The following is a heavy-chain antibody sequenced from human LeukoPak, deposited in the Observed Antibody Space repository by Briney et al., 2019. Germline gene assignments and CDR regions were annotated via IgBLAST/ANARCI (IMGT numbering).Heavy chain of an antibody. CDR3: ARDLWSGGSPSYGMDV. J-gene: IGHJ6*02. CDR2: FDPEDGET. Sequence: ASVKVSCKVSGYTLTELSMHWVRQAPGRGLEWMGGFDPEDGETIYAQKFQGRVTMTEDTSTDTAYMELSSLRSEDTAVYYCARDLWSGGSPSYGMDVWGQGTTVTVSS. D-gene: IGHD3-3*01. V-gene: IGHV1-24*01. CDR1: GYTLTELS.